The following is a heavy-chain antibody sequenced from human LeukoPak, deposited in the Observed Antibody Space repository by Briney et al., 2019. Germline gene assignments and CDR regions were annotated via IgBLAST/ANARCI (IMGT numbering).Heavy chain of an antibody. Sequence: GESLKISCKGSGHSFTSYWIGWVRQMPGKGLEWMGIIYPGDSDTRYSPSFQGQVTISADKSISTAYLQWSSLKASDTAMYYCARCRDYGDYRAGFDYWGQGTLVTVSS. V-gene: IGHV5-51*01. J-gene: IGHJ4*02. CDR2: IYPGDSDT. CDR1: GHSFTSYW. D-gene: IGHD4-17*01. CDR3: ARCRDYGDYRAGFDY.